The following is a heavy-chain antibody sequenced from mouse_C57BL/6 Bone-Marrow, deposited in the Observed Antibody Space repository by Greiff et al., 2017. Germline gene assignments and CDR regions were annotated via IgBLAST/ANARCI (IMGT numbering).Heavy chain of an antibody. Sequence: VQLQQSGAELMKPGASVKLSCKATGYTFTGYWIEWVKQRPGHGLEWIGEILPGSGSTTYNEKFKGKATFTADTSSNTAYMQLRSLTTEYSAIYYCARVEWLPHYFDYWGQGTTLTVSS. CDR3: ARVEWLPHYFDY. CDR2: ILPGSGST. CDR1: GYTFTGYW. D-gene: IGHD2-2*01. V-gene: IGHV1-9*01. J-gene: IGHJ2*01.